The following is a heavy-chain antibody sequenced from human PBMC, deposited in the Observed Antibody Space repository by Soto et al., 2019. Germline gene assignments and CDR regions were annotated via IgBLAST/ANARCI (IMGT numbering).Heavy chain of an antibody. CDR1: GGSISSYY. Sequence: SETLSLTCTVSGGSISSYYWSWIRQPPGKGLEWIGYIYYSGSTNYNPSLKSRVTISVDTSKNQFSLKLSSVTAADTAVYYCARDYGDYFDYWGQGTLVTFSS. V-gene: IGHV4-59*01. J-gene: IGHJ4*02. CDR3: ARDYGDYFDY. CDR2: IYYSGST. D-gene: IGHD4-17*01.